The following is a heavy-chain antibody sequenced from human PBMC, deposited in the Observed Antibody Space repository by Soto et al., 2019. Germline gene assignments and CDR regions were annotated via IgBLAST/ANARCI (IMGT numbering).Heavy chain of an antibody. CDR1: GYPFTDYF. V-gene: IGHV1-46*01. CDR2: ISLYHHST. J-gene: IGHJ4*02. CDR3: ARELYSCGGDCPYYMDY. Sequence: QAQLVQSGAEVKKTGASVRVSCKTSGYPFTDYFIHWVRQAPGQGLEWMGIISLYHHSTSYAQKFQGRLTVTADTSTTTVYMDLSSLTSEDSAVYSCARELYSCGGDCPYYMDYWGQGTLVTVSS. D-gene: IGHD2-21*02.